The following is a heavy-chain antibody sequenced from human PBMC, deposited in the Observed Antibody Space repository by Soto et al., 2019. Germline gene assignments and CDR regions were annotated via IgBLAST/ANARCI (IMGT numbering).Heavy chain of an antibody. CDR1: GGSISSSSYY. J-gene: IGHJ6*02. D-gene: IGHD3-3*01. CDR2: IYYSGST. V-gene: IGHV4-39*01. CDR3: ARHTKSYYYGMDV. Sequence: SETLSLTCTVSGGSISSSSYYWGWIRQPPGKGLEWIGSIYYSGSTYYNPSLKSRVTISVDTSKNQFSLKLSSVTAADTAVYYCARHTKSYYYGMDVWGQGTTVTVSS.